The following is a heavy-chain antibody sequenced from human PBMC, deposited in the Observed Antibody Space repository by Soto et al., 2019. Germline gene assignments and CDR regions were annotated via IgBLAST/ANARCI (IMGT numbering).Heavy chain of an antibody. Sequence: PGGSVRLSCSASGFTLSSYAMHWVRQAPGKGLEYVSAISSNGGSTYYADSVKGRFTISRDNSKNTLYLQMSSLRAEDTAVYYCVTHRYYSYGMDVWGQGTTVTAP. D-gene: IGHD3-16*02. CDR2: ISSNGGST. V-gene: IGHV3-64D*06. CDR3: VTHRYYSYGMDV. CDR1: GFTLSSYA. J-gene: IGHJ6*02.